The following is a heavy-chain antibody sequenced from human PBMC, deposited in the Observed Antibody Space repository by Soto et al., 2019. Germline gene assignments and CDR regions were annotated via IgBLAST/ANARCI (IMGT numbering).Heavy chain of an antibody. J-gene: IGHJ4*02. CDR1: GFTFSKYG. V-gene: IGHV3-33*01. CDR2: IWNDGIRK. CDR3: ARDDDNDANALDY. Sequence: GGSLRLSCAASGFTFSKYGMHWVRQAPGKGLEWVALIWNDGIRKVYVDSVKGQFTISRDNSKNTLDLQMNNLRDEDTAVYYCARDDDNDANALDYWGPGTLVTVSS.